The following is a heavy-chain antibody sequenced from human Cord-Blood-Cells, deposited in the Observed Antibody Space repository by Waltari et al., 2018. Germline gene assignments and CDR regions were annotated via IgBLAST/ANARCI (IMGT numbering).Heavy chain of an antibody. J-gene: IGHJ3*02. CDR3: ARTLPITIFGVVIRHDAFDI. CDR1: GGSISSGDYY. CDR2: IYYSGGT. Sequence: QVQLQESGPGLVKPSQTLSLTCTVSGGSISSGDYYWSWIRQPPGKGLEWIGYIYYSGGTYYNPSLKIRVTIAVDTSKNQFSLKLSAVTAADTAVYYCARTLPITIFGVVIRHDAFDIWGQGTMVTVSS. V-gene: IGHV4-30-4*08. D-gene: IGHD3-3*01.